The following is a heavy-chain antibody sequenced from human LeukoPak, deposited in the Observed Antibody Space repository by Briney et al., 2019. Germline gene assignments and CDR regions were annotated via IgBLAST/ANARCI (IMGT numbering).Heavy chain of an antibody. CDR1: GFTFSSYW. CDR3: ARIPYYDSSGTLSPYYFDY. J-gene: IGHJ4*02. D-gene: IGHD3-22*01. CDR2: IKQDGSEK. Sequence: GGSLRLSCAASGFTFSSYWMSWVRQAPGKGREWVANIKQDGSEKYYVDSVKGRFTISRDNAKNSLYLQMNSLRAEDTAVYYCARIPYYDSSGTLSPYYFDYWGQGTLVTVSS. V-gene: IGHV3-7*01.